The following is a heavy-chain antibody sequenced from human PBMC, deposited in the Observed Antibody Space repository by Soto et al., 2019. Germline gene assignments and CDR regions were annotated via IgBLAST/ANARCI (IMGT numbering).Heavy chain of an antibody. CDR1: GFTFRSYA. CDR3: AKDTAADVSLYY. D-gene: IGHD6-13*01. Sequence: GGSLRLSCAASGFTFRSYAMSWVRQAPGKGLEWVSAISGSGGSTYYADSVKGRFTISRDNSKNTLYLQMNSLRAEDTAVYYCAKDTAADVSLYYWGQGTLVTVSS. CDR2: ISGSGGST. V-gene: IGHV3-23*01. J-gene: IGHJ4*02.